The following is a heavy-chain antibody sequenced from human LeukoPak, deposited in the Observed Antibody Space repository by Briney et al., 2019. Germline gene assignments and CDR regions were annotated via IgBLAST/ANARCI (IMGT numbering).Heavy chain of an antibody. V-gene: IGHV3-23*01. D-gene: IGHD3-22*01. Sequence: PGGSLRLSCAASGFTMSNNAMSWVRQAPGKGLEWVSGISGSGDSTYYADSVKGRFTISRDNSKNTLYLQMNSLRAEDTAVYYCARLKKWLLDAFDIWGQGTMVTVSS. J-gene: IGHJ3*02. CDR1: GFTMSNNA. CDR3: ARLKKWLLDAFDI. CDR2: ISGSGDST.